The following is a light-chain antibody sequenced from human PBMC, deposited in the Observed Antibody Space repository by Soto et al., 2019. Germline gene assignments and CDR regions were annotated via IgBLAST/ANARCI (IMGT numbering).Light chain of an antibody. J-gene: IGKJ1*01. CDR1: QSINIW. V-gene: IGKV1-5*03. Sequence: DIQMTQSPSTLSASVGDRVTITCRASQSINIWLAWYQQKPGRAPKLLTYKASTLESGVPSRFSGSGSGTEFTLTISSLQPDDFATYYCQQYNDYWTFGQGTKVDIK. CDR2: KAS. CDR3: QQYNDYWT.